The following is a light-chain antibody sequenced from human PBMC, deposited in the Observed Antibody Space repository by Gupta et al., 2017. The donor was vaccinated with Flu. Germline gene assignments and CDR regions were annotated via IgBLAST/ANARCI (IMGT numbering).Light chain of an antibody. CDR2: WAS. CDR1: QSVLYSSNNKNY. CDR3: QQYESTLTLT. V-gene: IGKV4-1*01. J-gene: IGKJ4*01. Sequence: DIVMTQSPDSLAVSLGERATINCKSSQSVLYSSNNKNYLAWYQQKPGQPPKLLIYWASTRESGVPDRFSGSGYGTDFTLTISSLQAEDVAVYYCQQYESTLTLTFGGGTKVEIK.